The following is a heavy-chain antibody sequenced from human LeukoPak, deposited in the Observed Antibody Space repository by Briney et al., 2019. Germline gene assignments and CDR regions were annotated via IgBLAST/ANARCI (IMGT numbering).Heavy chain of an antibody. D-gene: IGHD4-17*01. V-gene: IGHV1-2*04. CDR3: AREGGEIPSTPLPPWFAP. Sequence: ASVKVSCKASGYTFTGYYMHWVRQAPGQGLEWMGWINPNSGGTNYAQKFQGWVTMTRDTSISTAYMELSRLRSDDTAVYYCAREGGEIPSTPLPPWFAPWGQGTLVTVPS. CDR2: INPNSGGT. J-gene: IGHJ5*02. CDR1: GYTFTGYY.